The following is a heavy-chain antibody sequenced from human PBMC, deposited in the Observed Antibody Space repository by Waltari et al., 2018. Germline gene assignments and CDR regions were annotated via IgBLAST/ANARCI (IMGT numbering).Heavy chain of an antibody. J-gene: IGHJ4*02. V-gene: IGHV3-23*01. Sequence: EVQLLESGGGLVQPGGSLRLSCAASGFPFSSYAMSWVRQAPGKGREWVSAISGSGGSTYYADSVKGRFTISRDNSKNTLYLQMNSLRAEDTAVYYCAKDPDAYSGSYFDYWGQGTLVTVSS. CDR2: ISGSGGST. CDR1: GFPFSSYA. D-gene: IGHD1-26*01. CDR3: AKDPDAYSGSYFDY.